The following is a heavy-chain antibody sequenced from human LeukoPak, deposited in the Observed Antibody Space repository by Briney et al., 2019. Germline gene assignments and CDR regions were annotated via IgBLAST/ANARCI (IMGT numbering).Heavy chain of an antibody. D-gene: IGHD5-12*01. J-gene: IGHJ4*02. CDR2: IYYSGST. CDR3: ASYSGYGLDY. V-gene: IGHV4-59*01. CDR1: GGSISSYY. Sequence: SETLSLTCTVPGGSISSYYWSWIRQPPGKGLEWIGYIYYSGSTNYNPSLKSRVTISVDTSKNQFSLKLSSVTAADTAVYYCASYSGYGLDYWGQGTLVTVSS.